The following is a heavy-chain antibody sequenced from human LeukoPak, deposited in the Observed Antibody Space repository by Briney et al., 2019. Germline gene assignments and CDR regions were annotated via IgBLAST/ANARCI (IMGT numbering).Heavy chain of an antibody. CDR2: IKQDGSEK. D-gene: IGHD3-22*01. J-gene: IGHJ4*02. Sequence: PGGSLGLSCAASGFTFSSYWMSWVRQAPGKGLEWVANIKQDGSEKYYVDSVKGRFTISRDNAKNSPYLQMNSLRAEDTAVYYCARAYYYDSSGYPFDYWGQGTLVTVSS. CDR1: GFTFSSYW. V-gene: IGHV3-7*01. CDR3: ARAYYYDSSGYPFDY.